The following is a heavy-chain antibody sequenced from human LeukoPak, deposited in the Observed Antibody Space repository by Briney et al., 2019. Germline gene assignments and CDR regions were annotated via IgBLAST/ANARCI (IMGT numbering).Heavy chain of an antibody. CDR3: ATSLTGYYKGDWFDP. D-gene: IGHD3-9*01. V-gene: IGHV4-59*12. CDR1: GGSISSYY. Sequence: SETLSLTCTVSGGSISSYYWSWIRQPPGKGLEWIGYIYYSGSTNYNPSLKSRVTISVDTSKNQFSLKLSSVTAADTAVYYCATSLTGYYKGDWFDPWGQGTLVTVSS. CDR2: IYYSGST. J-gene: IGHJ5*02.